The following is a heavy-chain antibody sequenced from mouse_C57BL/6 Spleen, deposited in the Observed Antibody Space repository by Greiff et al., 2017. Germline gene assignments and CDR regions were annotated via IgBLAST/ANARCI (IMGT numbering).Heavy chain of an antibody. CDR3: TRQRIYYDYDGEGFDY. CDR1: GYTFTDYE. J-gene: IGHJ2*01. V-gene: IGHV1-15*01. D-gene: IGHD2-4*01. CDR2: IDPETGGT. Sequence: QVQLQQSGAELVRPGASVTLSCKASGYTFTDYEMHWVKQTPVHGLEWIGAIDPETGGTAYNQKFKGKAILTADKSSSTAYMELRSLTSEDSAVYYCTRQRIYYDYDGEGFDYWGQGTTLTVSS.